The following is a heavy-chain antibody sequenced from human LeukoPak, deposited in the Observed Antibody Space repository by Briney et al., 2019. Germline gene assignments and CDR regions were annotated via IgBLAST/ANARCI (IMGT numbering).Heavy chain of an antibody. V-gene: IGHV4-39*07. D-gene: IGHD3-22*01. J-gene: IGHJ3*02. CDR1: GGSISSSSYY. Sequence: SETLSLTCTVSGGSISSSSYYWGWIRQPPGKGLEWIGGIYYSGSTYYNPSLKSRVTISVDTSRNQFSLKLSSVTAADTAVYYCARDKVYDSSGYTAFDIWGQGTMVTVSS. CDR3: ARDKVYDSSGYTAFDI. CDR2: IYYSGST.